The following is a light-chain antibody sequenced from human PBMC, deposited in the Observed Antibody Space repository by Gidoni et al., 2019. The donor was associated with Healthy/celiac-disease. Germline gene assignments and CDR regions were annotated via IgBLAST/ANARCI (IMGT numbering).Light chain of an antibody. J-gene: IGKJ1*01. CDR3: QQSYSTLWT. V-gene: IGKV1-39*01. Sequence: DILMIQSPSSLSASVGDRVTITCRASQSISSYLNWYQQKPGKAPKLLIYAASSLQSGVPSRFSGSGSGTDFTLTISSLQPEDFATYYCQQSYSTLWTFGQGTKVEIK. CDR1: QSISSY. CDR2: AAS.